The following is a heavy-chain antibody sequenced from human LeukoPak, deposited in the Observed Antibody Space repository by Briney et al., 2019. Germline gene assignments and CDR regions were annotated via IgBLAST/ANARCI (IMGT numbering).Heavy chain of an antibody. Sequence: PSETLSLTCAVYGGSFSSYYWSWIRQPPGKGLEWIGEINHRGSTNYNPSLKTRVTISVDTSNNQFSLKLSSVTAADTAVYYCARGTDYGCNGAFPVAFDIWGQGTMVTVSS. V-gene: IGHV4-34*01. D-gene: IGHD4-23*01. CDR1: GGSFSSYY. CDR2: INHRGST. CDR3: ARGTDYGCNGAFPVAFDI. J-gene: IGHJ3*02.